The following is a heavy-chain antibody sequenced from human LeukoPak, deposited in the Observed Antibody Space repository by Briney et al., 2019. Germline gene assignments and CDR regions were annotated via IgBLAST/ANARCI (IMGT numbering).Heavy chain of an antibody. CDR2: INHSGST. CDR1: GGSFSGYY. CDR3: ASYGYSSFYFDY. D-gene: IGHD6-13*01. V-gene: IGHV4-34*01. Sequence: SETLSLTCAVYGGSFSGYYWSWIRQPPGKGLEWIGEINHSGSTNYNPSLKSRVTISVDTSKNQFSLKLSSVTAADTAVYYCASYGYSSFYFDYWGQGTLVTVSS. J-gene: IGHJ4*02.